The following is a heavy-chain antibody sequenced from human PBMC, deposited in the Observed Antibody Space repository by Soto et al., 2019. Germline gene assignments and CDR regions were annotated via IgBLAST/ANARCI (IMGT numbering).Heavy chain of an antibody. D-gene: IGHD1-26*01. CDR2: VSKDGSNT. J-gene: IGHJ3*02. V-gene: IGHV3-30-3*01. Sequence: QVQLVESGGGVVQPGRSLRLSCAASGFTFNIFAMHWVRQAPGKGLEWVAAVSKDGSNTYYADSVKGRFTISRDNPKNTLYLQMNSLRVEDTAVYYCARDIWWEPGVDAFHIWGQGTMVTVSP. CDR1: GFTFNIFA. CDR3: ARDIWWEPGVDAFHI.